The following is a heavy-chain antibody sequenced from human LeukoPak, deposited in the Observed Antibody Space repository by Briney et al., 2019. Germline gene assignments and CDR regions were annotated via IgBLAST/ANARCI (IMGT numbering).Heavy chain of an antibody. CDR1: GFSFGSSV. CDR2: ITADDGGT. V-gene: IGHV3-23*01. J-gene: IGHJ4*02. CDR3: VKADHYGDYVQIGR. D-gene: IGHD4-17*01. Sequence: GGSLTLSCAASGFSFGSSVMSWVRQAPGKGLEWVSSITADDGGTNHEHPVKGRFTISRDNAKGTLYLQMNSLRAEDTAGYYCVKADHYGDYVQIGRWGQGTSVTVS.